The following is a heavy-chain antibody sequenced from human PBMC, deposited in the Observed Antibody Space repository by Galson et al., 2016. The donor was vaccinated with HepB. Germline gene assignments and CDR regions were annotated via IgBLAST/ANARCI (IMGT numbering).Heavy chain of an antibody. CDR2: IYYSGTT. CDR3: ARPIMIGYYYGGAFDI. J-gene: IGHJ3*02. V-gene: IGHV4-59*01. D-gene: IGHD3-9*01. CDR1: GGSISSYY. Sequence: SETLSLTCTVSGGSISSYYWSWIRQPPGKGLEWIGYIYYSGTTNYNPSLKSRVTISVDTSKKQFSLKLSSVTAADTAVYYCARPIMIGYYYGGAFDIWGQGKLVSVSS.